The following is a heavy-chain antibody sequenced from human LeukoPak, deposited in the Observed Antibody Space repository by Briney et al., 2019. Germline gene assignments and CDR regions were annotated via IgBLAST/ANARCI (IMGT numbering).Heavy chain of an antibody. CDR3: ARVHPIAGIDY. D-gene: IGHD2/OR15-2a*01. V-gene: IGHV4-34*01. CDR2: INHSGST. J-gene: IGHJ4*02. CDR1: GGSFSGYY. Sequence: SETLSLTCAVYGGSFSGYYWSWIRQPPGKGLEWIGEINHSGSTNHNPSLKSRVTISVDTSKNQFSLKLSSVTAADTAVYYCARVHPIAGIDYWGQGTLVTVSS.